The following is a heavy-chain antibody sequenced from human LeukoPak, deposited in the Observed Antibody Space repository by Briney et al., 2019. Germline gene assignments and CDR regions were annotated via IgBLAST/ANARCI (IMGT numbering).Heavy chain of an antibody. V-gene: IGHV4-59*08. Sequence: SETLSLTCTVSGGSISSYYWSWIRQPPGKGLEWIGYIYYSGGTNYNPSLKSRVTISVDTSKNQFSLKLSSVTAADTAVYYCARPTELRGFDLWGRGTLVTVSS. CDR1: GGSISSYY. J-gene: IGHJ2*01. CDR2: IYYSGGT. CDR3: ARPTELRGFDL. D-gene: IGHD1-7*01.